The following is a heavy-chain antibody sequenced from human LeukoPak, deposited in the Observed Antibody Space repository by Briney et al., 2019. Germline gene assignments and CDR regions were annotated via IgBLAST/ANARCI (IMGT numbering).Heavy chain of an antibody. Sequence: GGSLRLSCAASRSTFSTYWMRWVRQSPGKGLEWVANINLGGSQTYYVDSVKGRFTISRDNAENSLYLQMNSLRVGDTAVYYCTREHNYKVDYWGQGTLVTVSS. V-gene: IGHV3-7*01. CDR3: TREHNYKVDY. CDR2: INLGGSQT. J-gene: IGHJ4*02. D-gene: IGHD1-1*01. CDR1: RSTFSTYW.